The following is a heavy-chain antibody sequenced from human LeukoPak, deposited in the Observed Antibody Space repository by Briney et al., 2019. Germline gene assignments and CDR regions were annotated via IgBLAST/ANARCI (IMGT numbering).Heavy chain of an antibody. CDR1: GGSISSRSYY. D-gene: IGHD4-17*01. CDR2: IYYSGST. Sequence: PSETLSLTCTVTGGSISSRSYYWGWIRQPPGKEPEWIGYIYYSGSTNYNPSLKSRVTISVDTSKNQFSLKLTSVTAADTAVYYCARGPGSSYGDYAYQFDYWGQGTLVTVSS. V-gene: IGHV4-61*05. J-gene: IGHJ4*02. CDR3: ARGPGSSYGDYAYQFDY.